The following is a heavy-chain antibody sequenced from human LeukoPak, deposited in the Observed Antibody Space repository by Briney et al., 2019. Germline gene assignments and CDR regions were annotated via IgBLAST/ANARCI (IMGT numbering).Heavy chain of an antibody. V-gene: IGHV3-48*01. D-gene: IGHD3-22*01. CDR3: TTLNFHDS. J-gene: IGHJ4*02. CDR1: GFTFSIYS. CDR2: ITSGSDMI. Sequence: GGSLRLSCAASGFTFSIYSMSWVRQAPGKGLEWVSYITSGSDMIYYSDSVKGRFTISRDDAKNSLFLQMNSLRAEDTAVYYCTTLNFHDSWGQGTLVTVSS.